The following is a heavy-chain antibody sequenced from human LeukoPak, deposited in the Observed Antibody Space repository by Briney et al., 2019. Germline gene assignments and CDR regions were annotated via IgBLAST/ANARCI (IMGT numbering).Heavy chain of an antibody. CDR1: DDSISRDF. D-gene: IGHD3-3*01. CDR3: ASRLGSGMDV. V-gene: IGHV4-59*05. CDR2: IYYSGST. Sequence: SETLSLTCTASDDSISRDFWTWIRQPPGKGLEWIGSIYYSGSTYYNPSLKSRVTISVDTSKNQFSLKLSSVTAADTAVYYCASRLGSGMDVWGQGTTVTVSS. J-gene: IGHJ6*02.